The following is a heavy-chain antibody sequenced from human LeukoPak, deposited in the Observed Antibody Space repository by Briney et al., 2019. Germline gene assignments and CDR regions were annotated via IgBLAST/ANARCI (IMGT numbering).Heavy chain of an antibody. CDR3: ARVGLTTVTIDY. CDR1: GFTFSRYS. V-gene: IGHV3-21*04. D-gene: IGHD4-17*01. J-gene: IGHJ4*02. CDR2: ISDTGYYI. Sequence: GGSLRLSCAASGFTFSRYSMNWVRQAPGKGLKWVPSISDTGYYIYYADSVKGRFTISRDNSKNTLYLQMNSLRVEDTAVYYCARVGLTTVTIDYWGQGTLVTVSS.